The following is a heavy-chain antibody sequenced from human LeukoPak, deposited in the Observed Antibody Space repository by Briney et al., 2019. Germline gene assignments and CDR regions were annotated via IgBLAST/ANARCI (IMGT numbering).Heavy chain of an antibody. D-gene: IGHD6-19*01. CDR2: IYYRGST. CDR3: ARVQAVAGHFDY. V-gene: IGHV4-59*01. J-gene: IGHJ4*02. Sequence: SETLPLTCAVSGGSISSYYWSWIRQPPGKGLEWIGYIYYRGSTNYNTSLKSRITISVDTSKNQFSLKLSSVTAADTAVYYCARVQAVAGHFDYWGQGTLVTVSS. CDR1: GGSISSYY.